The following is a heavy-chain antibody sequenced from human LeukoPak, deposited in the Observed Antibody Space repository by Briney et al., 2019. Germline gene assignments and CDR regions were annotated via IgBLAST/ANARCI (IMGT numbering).Heavy chain of an antibody. CDR3: AQSPKIVTTPRFDY. Sequence: GGSLRLSCAASGVTFSSYAMSWVRQAPGKGLEWVSTISGSFGSTYYADSVEGRFTISRDNSKNTMSLQLNSLRAEDTAVYYCAQSPKIVTTPRFDYWGQGTLVTVSS. V-gene: IGHV3-23*01. J-gene: IGHJ4*02. D-gene: IGHD5-12*01. CDR2: ISGSFGST. CDR1: GVTFSSYA.